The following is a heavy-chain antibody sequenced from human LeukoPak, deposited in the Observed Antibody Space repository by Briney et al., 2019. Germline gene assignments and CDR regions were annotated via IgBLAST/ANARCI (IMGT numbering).Heavy chain of an antibody. CDR3: AKDRRPDGLYDLDY. CDR1: GFTFSNYA. V-gene: IGHV3-23*01. D-gene: IGHD5/OR15-5a*01. Sequence: GGSLRLSCAASGFTFSNYAMNWVRQAPGKGLEWVSFIYSAGGTKYADSVRGRFTISRDNSRNTLYLQMNSLRSEDTAVYYCAKDRRPDGLYDLDYWGQGTLVTVSS. J-gene: IGHJ4*02. CDR2: FIYSAGGT.